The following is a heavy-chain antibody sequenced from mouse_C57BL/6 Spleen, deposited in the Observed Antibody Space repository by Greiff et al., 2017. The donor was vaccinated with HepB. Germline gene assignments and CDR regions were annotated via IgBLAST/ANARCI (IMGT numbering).Heavy chain of an antibody. CDR1: GYAFSSSW. Sequence: QVQLKESGPELVKPGASVKISCKASGYAFSSSWMNWVKQRPGKGLEWIGRIYPGDGDTNYNGKFKGKATLTADKSSSTAYMQLSSLTSEDSAVYFCARSLEAWFAYWGQGTLVTVSA. CDR2: IYPGDGDT. CDR3: ARSLEAWFAY. V-gene: IGHV1-82*01. J-gene: IGHJ3*01.